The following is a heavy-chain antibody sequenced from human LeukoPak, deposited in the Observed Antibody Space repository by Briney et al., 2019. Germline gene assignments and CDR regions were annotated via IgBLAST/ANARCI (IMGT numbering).Heavy chain of an antibody. CDR2: IIPIFGTA. CDR1: GGTFSSYA. D-gene: IGHD2-15*01. V-gene: IGHV1-69*13. Sequence: EASVKVSCKASGGTFSSYAISWVRQAPGQGLEWMGGIIPIFGTANNAQKFQGRVTITADESTSTASMDLSSLRSEDTAVYYCARDSDSECSGGSCYGDFDYWGQGNLVTVSS. J-gene: IGHJ4*02. CDR3: ARDSDSECSGGSCYGDFDY.